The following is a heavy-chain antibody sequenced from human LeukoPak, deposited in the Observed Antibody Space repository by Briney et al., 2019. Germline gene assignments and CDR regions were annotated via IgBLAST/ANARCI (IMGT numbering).Heavy chain of an antibody. CDR3: AGHGGLLWFGETGGFDY. D-gene: IGHD3-10*01. CDR1: GGSISSSNW. Sequence: PSETLSLTCAVSGGSISSSNWWSWVRQPPGKGLEWIREIYHSVSINYNPSLKSRVTISVDKSKNQFSLKLSSVTAADTAVYYCAGHGGLLWFGETGGFDYWGQGTLVTVSS. J-gene: IGHJ4*02. V-gene: IGHV4-4*02. CDR2: IYHSVSI.